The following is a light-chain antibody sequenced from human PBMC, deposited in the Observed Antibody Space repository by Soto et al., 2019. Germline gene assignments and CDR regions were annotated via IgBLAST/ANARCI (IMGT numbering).Light chain of an antibody. Sequence: EIVFTQSPSTLSLSPGERATLSCWASQSVSNSLAWYQQRPGQSPRLLIYDVSTRATGIPARFGGSGSGTDFTLTISSLETEDFAVYYCQQRTNWPLTFGGGTKVDIK. V-gene: IGKV3-11*01. CDR2: DVS. CDR3: QQRTNWPLT. J-gene: IGKJ4*01. CDR1: QSVSNS.